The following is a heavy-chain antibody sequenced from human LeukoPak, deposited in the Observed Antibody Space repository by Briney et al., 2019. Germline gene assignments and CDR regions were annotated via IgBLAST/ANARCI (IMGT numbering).Heavy chain of an antibody. CDR2: IGGGGPTT. CDR3: ARGFLGGTDQYFDS. J-gene: IGHJ4*02. D-gene: IGHD6-19*01. Sequence: GGSLRLSCAASGFTFSTYAMNWVRQAPAKGREWVSTIGGGGPTTDYADSVKDRFTISRDNSKNTLYLQMNSLRAEDTAVYFCARGFLGGTDQYFDSWGQGTLVTVSS. CDR1: GFTFSTYA. V-gene: IGHV3-23*01.